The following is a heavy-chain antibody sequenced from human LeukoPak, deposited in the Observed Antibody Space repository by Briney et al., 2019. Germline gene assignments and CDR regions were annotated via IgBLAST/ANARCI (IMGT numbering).Heavy chain of an antibody. Sequence: EGSLRLSCAASGFTFSSYGMHWVRQAPGKGLEWVAFIRYDGSNKYYADSVKGRFTISRDNSKNTLYLQMNSLRAEDTAVYYCAILLPNYYGSGSTDWGQGTLVTVSS. V-gene: IGHV3-30*02. CDR2: IRYDGSNK. CDR3: AILLPNYYGSGSTD. J-gene: IGHJ4*02. CDR1: GFTFSSYG. D-gene: IGHD3-10*01.